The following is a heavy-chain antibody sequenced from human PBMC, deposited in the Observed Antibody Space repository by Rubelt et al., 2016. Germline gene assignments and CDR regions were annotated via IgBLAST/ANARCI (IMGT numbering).Heavy chain of an antibody. J-gene: IGHJ4*02. CDR3: AKLETYYYDGSGYYAIHY. CDR2: ISGSGGST. Sequence: EVQLVESGGGLVQPGGSLRLSCAASGFTVSSNYMSWVRQAPGKGLEWVSSISGSGGSTYYADSVKGRFTISRDNSKNTLFLQMNSLRAEDTAVYYCAKLETYYYDGSGYYAIHYWGQGTLVTVSS. D-gene: IGHD3-22*01. CDR1: GFTVSSNY. V-gene: IGHV3-23*04.